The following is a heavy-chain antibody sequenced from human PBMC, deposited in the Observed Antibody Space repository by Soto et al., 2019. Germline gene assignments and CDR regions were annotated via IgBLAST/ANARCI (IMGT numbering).Heavy chain of an antibody. V-gene: IGHV3-23*01. CDR3: ARKSDCSGGSCYSYAFDI. D-gene: IGHD2-15*01. J-gene: IGHJ3*02. Sequence: GALRLSCAASGFTFSSYGMSWVRQAPGKGLEWVSGISGTGGSTYYADSVKGRFTISRDNSKNTLFLQMDSLRAEDTAVYYCARKSDCSGGSCYSYAFDIWGQGTMVTVSS. CDR1: GFTFSSYG. CDR2: ISGTGGST.